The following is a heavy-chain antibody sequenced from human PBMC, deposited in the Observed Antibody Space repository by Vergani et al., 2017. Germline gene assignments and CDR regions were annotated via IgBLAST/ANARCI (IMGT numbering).Heavy chain of an antibody. CDR2: ISGGDDTS. CDR3: GKLTHGTLLMGGPIWGH. D-gene: IGHD1/OR15-1a*01. J-gene: IGHJ4*02. V-gene: IGHV3-23*01. CDR1: GFTLSNYH. Sequence: EVQLLESGGGLVQPGGSRRLSCVASGFTLSNYHMNWFRQAPGKGLEWVSTISGGDDTSAYAESVKGRFTISRDNSKNTLYLQMNSLRAEDTAVYYCGKLTHGTLLMGGPIWGHWGQGTLVTVSS.